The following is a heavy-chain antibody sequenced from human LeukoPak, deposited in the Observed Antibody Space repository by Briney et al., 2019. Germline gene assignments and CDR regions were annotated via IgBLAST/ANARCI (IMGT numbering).Heavy chain of an antibody. D-gene: IGHD7-27*01. CDR2: IYPADSDT. V-gene: IGHV5-51*01. CDR3: ASPGHPWAFDI. Sequence: GESLKISCKGSGYIFTTQWVGWVRQMPGKGLEQMGVIYPADSDTRYSPSFQGQVTISADKSINTAYLQWSSLKASDTAMYYCASPGHPWAFDIWGQGTMVTVSS. CDR1: GYIFTTQW. J-gene: IGHJ3*02.